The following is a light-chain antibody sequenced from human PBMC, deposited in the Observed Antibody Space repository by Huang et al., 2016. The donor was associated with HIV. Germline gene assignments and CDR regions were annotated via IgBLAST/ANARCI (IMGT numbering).Light chain of an antibody. CDR2: STS. CDR1: QSIYNK. CDR3: QHYSSWPPMYT. J-gene: IGKJ2*01. Sequence: EVVMTQTPGTLSVSPRERATLSCKTSQSIYNKLAWYQQTPGQAPRLLIYSTSTRATCVPARFSGGGSGTDFTLTISSLQSEDFGIYYCQHYSSWPPMYTFGQGTKLEI. V-gene: IGKV3-15*01.